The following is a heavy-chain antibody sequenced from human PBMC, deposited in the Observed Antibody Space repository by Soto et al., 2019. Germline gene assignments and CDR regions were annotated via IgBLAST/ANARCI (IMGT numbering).Heavy chain of an antibody. V-gene: IGHV1-69*08. CDR1: GGTFSTST. J-gene: IGHJ5*02. Sequence: QVQLVQSGAEVKKPGSSVKVSCKASGGTFSTSTFTWVRQAPGQGLEWMGRTIPILDVADYAQDFRGRVTNTAXQXTXPXXTHMTSLTSRDTAVYYCARDPPIGSTYSSCDAINTWGRGTLVPVSS. CDR3: ARDPPIGSTYSSCDAINT. CDR2: TIPILDVA. D-gene: IGHD5-12*01.